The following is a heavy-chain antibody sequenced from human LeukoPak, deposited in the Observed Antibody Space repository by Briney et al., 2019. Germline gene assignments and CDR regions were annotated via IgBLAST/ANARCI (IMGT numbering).Heavy chain of an antibody. CDR1: GASINNYY. J-gene: IGHJ4*02. V-gene: IGHV4-59*01. Sequence: SETLSLTCTVSGASINNYYWSWIRQPPGKGLEWIGYISYSGSTNYNPSLKSRVTISIDTSTKQFFLRLSSVTAVDTAVYYCARVPRSSGTYWLDPYYFDYWGQGTLVTVSS. CDR2: ISYSGST. D-gene: IGHD1-26*01. CDR3: ARVPRSSGTYWLDPYYFDY.